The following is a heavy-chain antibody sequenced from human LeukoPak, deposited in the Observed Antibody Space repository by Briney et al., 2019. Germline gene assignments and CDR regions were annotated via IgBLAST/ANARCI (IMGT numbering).Heavy chain of an antibody. CDR1: GFTFSSYS. V-gene: IGHV3-21*01. CDR2: ISSSSSYI. D-gene: IGHD3-10*01. Sequence: GGSLRLSCAASGFTFSSYSMNWVRQAPGKGLEWVSSISSSSSYIYYADSVKGRFTISRDNAKNSLYLQMNSLRAEDTAVYYCAREREYYYGSGRYYYYVDVWGKGTTVTVSS. J-gene: IGHJ6*03. CDR3: AREREYYYGSGRYYYYVDV.